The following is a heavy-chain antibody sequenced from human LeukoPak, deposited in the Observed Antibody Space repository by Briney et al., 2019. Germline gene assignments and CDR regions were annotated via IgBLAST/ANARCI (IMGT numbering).Heavy chain of an antibody. CDR3: ARTQSQYSGYGQGLYNFDY. CDR2: INTDTLNT. CDR1: GYTFNTYG. V-gene: IGHV1-18*01. J-gene: IGHJ4*02. Sequence: ASVKVSCKGSGYTFNTYGVTWVRRAPGEGLEWMGWINTDTLNTRYEQKFQGRVTMTTDTSTSTAYMELRSLTSDDTAVYYCARTQSQYSGYGQGLYNFDYWGQGTLVTVSS. D-gene: IGHD5-12*01.